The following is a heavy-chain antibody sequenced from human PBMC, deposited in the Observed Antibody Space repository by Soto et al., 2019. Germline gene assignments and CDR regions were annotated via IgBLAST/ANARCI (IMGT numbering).Heavy chain of an antibody. CDR3: AREFGCSSTSCYYYYYGMDV. CDR1: GYTFTRYD. V-gene: IGHV1-8*01. CDR2: MNPNSGNT. Sequence: ASVKVSCKASGYTFTRYDINWVRQATGQGLEWMGWMNPNSGNTGYAQKFQGRVTMTRNTSISTAYMELSSLRSEDTAVYYCAREFGCSSTSCYYYYYGMDVWGQGTTVTVSS. J-gene: IGHJ6*02. D-gene: IGHD2-2*01.